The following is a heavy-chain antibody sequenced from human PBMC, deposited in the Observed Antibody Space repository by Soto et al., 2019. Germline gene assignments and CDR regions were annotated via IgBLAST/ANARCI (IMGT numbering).Heavy chain of an antibody. D-gene: IGHD2-15*01. J-gene: IGHJ6*02. V-gene: IGHV3-23*01. CDR3: ATLRILVDPTG. CDR2: NSESGGGT. CDR1: GITFSTYA. Sequence: EVQLLESGGGLVQPGGSLRLSCAASGITFSTYAMRWVRQAPGKGLESVSVNSESGGGTYYADSVKGRFTISRDNSKNTLYLQMNSLRAEDTAVYYCATLRILVDPTGWGQGTTVTVSS.